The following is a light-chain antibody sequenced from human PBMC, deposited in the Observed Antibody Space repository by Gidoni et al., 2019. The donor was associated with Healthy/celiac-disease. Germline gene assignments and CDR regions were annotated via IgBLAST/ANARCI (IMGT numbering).Light chain of an antibody. CDR3: QQYGSSPWT. Sequence: EIVLTQSPGTLSLSPGERATLSCRASQSVSSSYFAWYQQKPGQAPRLLIYGASSRAPGIPDRFSGSGYGTDFTLTISSLEPEDFAVYYCQQYGSSPWTFGQGTKVEIK. J-gene: IGKJ1*01. CDR1: QSVSSSY. V-gene: IGKV3-20*01. CDR2: GAS.